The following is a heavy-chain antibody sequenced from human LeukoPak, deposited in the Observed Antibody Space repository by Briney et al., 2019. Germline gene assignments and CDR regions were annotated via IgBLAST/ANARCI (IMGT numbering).Heavy chain of an antibody. Sequence: PSETLPLTCTVSGGPISSRSAYWGWMRQPPGKGLEWIGSSYYSKNTYYNPSLKSRVTISADPSKNHFPLALGSVRATDTAVYYCVSPRGFSYGYFDYWGQGTLVTVSS. CDR1: GGPISSRSAY. J-gene: IGHJ4*02. D-gene: IGHD5-18*01. CDR3: VSPRGFSYGYFDY. V-gene: IGHV4-39*02. CDR2: SYYSKNT.